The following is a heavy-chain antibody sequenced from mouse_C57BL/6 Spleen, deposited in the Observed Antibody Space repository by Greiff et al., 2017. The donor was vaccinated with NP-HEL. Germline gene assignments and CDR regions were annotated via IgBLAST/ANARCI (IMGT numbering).Heavy chain of an antibody. CDR1: GYTFTDYY. Sequence: EVKLQESGPALVKPGASVKMSCKASGYTFTDYYMNWVKQSHGKSLEWIGVIIPYNGGTSYNQKFKGKATLTVDKSSSTAYMELNSLTSEDSAVYYCARRGYGNYYAMDYWGQGTSVTVSS. CDR3: ARRGYGNYYAMDY. CDR2: IIPYNGGT. J-gene: IGHJ4*01. D-gene: IGHD2-10*02. V-gene: IGHV1-19*01.